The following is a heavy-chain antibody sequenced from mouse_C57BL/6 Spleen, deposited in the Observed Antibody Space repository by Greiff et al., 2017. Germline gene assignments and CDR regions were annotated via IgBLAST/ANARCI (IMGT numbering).Heavy chain of an antibody. CDR3: ARLGITKAMDY. CDR1: GFTFSDYG. D-gene: IGHD2-4*01. J-gene: IGHJ4*01. Sequence: EVKVVESGGGLVKPGGSLKLSCAASGFTFSDYGMHWVRQAPEKGLEWVAYISSGSSTIYYADTVKGRVTISGDNAKNTLFLQMTSLRSEDTAMYYCARLGITKAMDYWGQGTSVTVSS. V-gene: IGHV5-17*01. CDR2: ISSGSSTI.